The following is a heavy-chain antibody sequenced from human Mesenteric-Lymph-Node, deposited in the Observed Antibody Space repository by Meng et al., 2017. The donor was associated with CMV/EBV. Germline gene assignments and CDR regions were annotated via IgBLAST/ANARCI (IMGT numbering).Heavy chain of an antibody. D-gene: IGHD3-22*01. CDR1: GFIFSTSE. V-gene: IGHV3-48*03. J-gene: IGHJ4*02. Sequence: GESLKISCAASGFIFSTSEMNWVRQAPGKGLEWLSYISTGGVIRYYADSVTGRFTISRDNAKNLLYLQMNSLRLEDTAVYYCARDALITMIEGGFDYWGQGTLVTVSS. CDR3: ARDALITMIEGGFDY. CDR2: ISTGGVIR.